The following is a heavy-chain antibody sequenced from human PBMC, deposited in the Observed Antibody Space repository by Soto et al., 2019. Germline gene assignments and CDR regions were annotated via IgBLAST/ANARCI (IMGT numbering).Heavy chain of an antibody. D-gene: IGHD2-21*02. J-gene: IGHJ6*02. CDR3: AREETAWPLAYGLDV. CDR2: ITRGGET. CDR1: GFTFGAYS. V-gene: IGHV3-21*01. Sequence: GGSLRLSCGASGFTFGAYSMHWVRQAPGKGLEWVSSITRGGETYYAESVKGRLTISRDYAKNSVSLQMNSLRVEDTAVYYCAREETAWPLAYGLDVWGQGTTVTVSS.